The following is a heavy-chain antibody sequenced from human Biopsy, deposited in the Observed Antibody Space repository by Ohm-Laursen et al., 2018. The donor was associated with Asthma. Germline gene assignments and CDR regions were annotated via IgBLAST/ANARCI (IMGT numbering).Heavy chain of an antibody. CDR3: AKRRGYSDLTDFDN. J-gene: IGHJ4*02. Sequence: SLRLSCSASGFVFRSHAMHWVRQAPGKGLEWVAVVSYDGGVVHYADSMKGRFTISRDNAKSTLYLQMNRLRTDDTAVYFCAKRRGYSDLTDFDNWGQGTLVTVSS. CDR2: VSYDGGVV. CDR1: GFVFRSHA. D-gene: IGHD3-3*01. V-gene: IGHV3-30*18.